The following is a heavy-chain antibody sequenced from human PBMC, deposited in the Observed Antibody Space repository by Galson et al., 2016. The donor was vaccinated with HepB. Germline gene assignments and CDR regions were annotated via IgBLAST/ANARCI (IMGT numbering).Heavy chain of an antibody. J-gene: IGHJ4*02. V-gene: IGHV2-5*02. CDR2: IYWDDDK. Sequence: PALVKPTQTLTLTCTFSGFSLSTSGVGVGWIRQPPGKALEWLALIYWDDDKRYSPSLKSRLTITKDTSKNQVVLTLTNMDPVDTASYYCAHISWSDYGSDYWGQGTLVTVSS. CDR3: AHISWSDYGSDY. D-gene: IGHD4-17*01. CDR1: GFSLSTSGVG.